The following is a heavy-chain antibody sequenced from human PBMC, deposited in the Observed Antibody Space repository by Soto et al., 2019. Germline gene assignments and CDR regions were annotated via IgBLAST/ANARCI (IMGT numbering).Heavy chain of an antibody. CDR1: GGSISSGGYY. CDR2: IYYSGST. CDR3: ARDGEFSSSLNRRYYYYGMDV. V-gene: IGHV4-31*03. Sequence: QVQLQESGPGLVKPSQTLSLTCTVSGGSISSGGYYWSWIRQHPGKGLEWIGYIYYSGSTYYNPSLKSRVTISGDTSKNQFSLKLSSVTAADTAVYYCARDGEFSSSLNRRYYYYGMDVWGQGTTVTVSS. J-gene: IGHJ6*02. D-gene: IGHD6-13*01.